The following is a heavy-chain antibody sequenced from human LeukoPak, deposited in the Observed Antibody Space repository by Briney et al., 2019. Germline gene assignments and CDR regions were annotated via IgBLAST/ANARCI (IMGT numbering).Heavy chain of an antibody. CDR2: IYYSGTT. CDR1: GGSISSSSSPYY. CDR3: ARLLGAATDPFDY. J-gene: IGHJ4*02. D-gene: IGHD2-15*01. Sequence: SETLSLTCSVSGGSISSSSSPYYWGWIRQPPGKGLEWIATIYYSGTTYYNPSLKSRVTISVDTSKNQFSLKLSSVTAADTAVYYCARLLGAATDPFDYWGQETLVTVSS. V-gene: IGHV4-39*01.